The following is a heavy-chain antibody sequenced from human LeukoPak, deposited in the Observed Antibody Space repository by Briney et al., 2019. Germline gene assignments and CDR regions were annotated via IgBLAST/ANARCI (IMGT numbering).Heavy chain of an antibody. Sequence: GGSLRLSCAASGFTFSRYEMNWVRQAPGKGLEWVSYISRSGDTIYFADSVKGRFTISRDNAKNSLYPQMSSLRAEDTAVYYCARDYASDYWGQGTLVTVSS. D-gene: IGHD3-10*01. CDR2: ISRSGDTI. J-gene: IGHJ4*02. V-gene: IGHV3-48*03. CDR1: GFTFSRYE. CDR3: ARDYASDY.